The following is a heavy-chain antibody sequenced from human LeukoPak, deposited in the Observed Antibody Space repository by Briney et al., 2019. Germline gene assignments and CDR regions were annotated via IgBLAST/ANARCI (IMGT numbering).Heavy chain of an antibody. V-gene: IGHV3-30-3*01. CDR2: ISYDGSNK. Sequence: GGSLRLSCAASGFTFSSYAMHWVRQAPGKGLEWVAVISYDGSNKYYADSVKGRFTISRDNSKNTLYLQMNSLRAKDTAVYYCARAPPEWLNDYWGQGTLVTVSS. CDR3: ARAPPEWLNDY. D-gene: IGHD3-9*01. J-gene: IGHJ4*02. CDR1: GFTFSSYA.